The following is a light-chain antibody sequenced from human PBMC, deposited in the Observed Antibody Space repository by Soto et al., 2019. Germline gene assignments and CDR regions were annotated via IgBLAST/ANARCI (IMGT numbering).Light chain of an antibody. CDR2: KAS. CDR3: QQYNSYPS. Sequence: DIPMTQSPSTLSASVGDRVTITCRASQSISSWLAWYQQKPGKAPKLLIYKASSLESGVPSRFSGSGSETEFSLTISSLQPDDFANYYCQQYNSYPSCGGGTKVEIK. J-gene: IGKJ4*01. CDR1: QSISSW. V-gene: IGKV1-5*03.